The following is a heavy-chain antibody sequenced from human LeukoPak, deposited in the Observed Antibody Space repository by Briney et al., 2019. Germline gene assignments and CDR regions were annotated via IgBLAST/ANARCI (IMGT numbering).Heavy chain of an antibody. CDR2: IYYSGST. D-gene: IGHD2-15*01. J-gene: IGHJ4*02. V-gene: IGHV4-39*01. Sequence: SERLSLTCTVSGGSISSSSYYWAWIRQPPGKGLEWIGSIYYSGSTYYNPSLKSRVTPSVDTSKNQFSLKLSSVTAADTAVYYCARHTVVVVAATGYYFDSWGQGTLVPVSS. CDR1: GGSISSSSYY. CDR3: ARHTVVVVAATGYYFDS.